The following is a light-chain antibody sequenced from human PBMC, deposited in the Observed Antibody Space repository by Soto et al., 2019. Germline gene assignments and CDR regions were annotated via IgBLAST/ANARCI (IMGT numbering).Light chain of an antibody. V-gene: IGKV1-39*01. CDR1: QNINNY. J-gene: IGKJ1*01. CDR3: QQSYSNPWT. Sequence: DIQMTQSPSSLSAFAGDRVTITCRASQNINNYLSWYQQMPGNAPKLLIHAASNLQSGVPSKFSGSGSGTIFTLIISSLQPHDSATYYCQQSYSNPWTFGQGTRVE. CDR2: AAS.